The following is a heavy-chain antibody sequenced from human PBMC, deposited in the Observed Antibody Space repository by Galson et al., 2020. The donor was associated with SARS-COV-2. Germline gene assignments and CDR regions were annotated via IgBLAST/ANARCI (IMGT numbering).Heavy chain of an antibody. CDR1: GYSFSTYG. Sequence: ASVKVSCKASGYSFSTYGITWVRQAPGQGLEWMGWLSGDNGITRYAENLQGRVTMTTDTSTSTAYMELTSLKSYDTAVYYCAKGRETLYYGSSGYQPFDYRGQGTLVIVSS. J-gene: IGHJ4*02. CDR2: LSGDNGIT. V-gene: IGHV1-18*01. CDR3: AKGRETLYYGSSGYQPFDY. D-gene: IGHD3-22*01.